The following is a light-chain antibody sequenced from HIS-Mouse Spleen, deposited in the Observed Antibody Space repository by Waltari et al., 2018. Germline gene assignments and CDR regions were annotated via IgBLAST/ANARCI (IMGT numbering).Light chain of an antibody. CDR1: SSNIGSNY. CDR2: RNN. V-gene: IGLV1-47*01. CDR3: AAWDDSLSGHVV. Sequence: VLTQPPSVSGTPGQRVTISCSGSSSNIGSNYVYWYQQLPGTAPKLPIYRNNQRPSGVPDRFSGSKSGTSASLAISGLRSEDEADYYCAAWDDSLSGHVVFGGGTKLTVL. J-gene: IGLJ2*01.